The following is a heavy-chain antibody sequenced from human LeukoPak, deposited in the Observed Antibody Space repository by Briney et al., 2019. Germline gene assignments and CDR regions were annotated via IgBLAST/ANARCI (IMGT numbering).Heavy chain of an antibody. CDR1: GFTSSSHW. CDR2: ITTEVPDT. J-gene: IGHJ4*02. CDR3: VRDYAVDRVAH. Sequence: PGGSLRLSCAAPGFTSSSHWMDWVRQAPGKGLVWVSRITTEVPDTAYADSVKGRFTISRDDAKNTLYLQMNSLSPEDTAVYYCVRDYAVDRVAHWGQGTLVTVSS. D-gene: IGHD5-12*01. V-gene: IGHV3-74*03.